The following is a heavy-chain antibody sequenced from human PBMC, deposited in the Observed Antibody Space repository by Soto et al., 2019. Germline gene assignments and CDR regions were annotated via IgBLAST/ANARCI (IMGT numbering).Heavy chain of an antibody. CDR3: AKGVDTAMVMFFFDY. CDR2: VSGSGGST. D-gene: IGHD5-18*01. Sequence: GGSLRLSCAASGFTFSSYAMSWVRQAPGKGLEWVSGVSGSGGSTYYADSVKGRFTISRDNSKNTLYLQMNSLRAEDTAVYYCAKGVDTAMVMFFFDYWGQGTLVTVSS. J-gene: IGHJ4*02. CDR1: GFTFSSYA. V-gene: IGHV3-23*01.